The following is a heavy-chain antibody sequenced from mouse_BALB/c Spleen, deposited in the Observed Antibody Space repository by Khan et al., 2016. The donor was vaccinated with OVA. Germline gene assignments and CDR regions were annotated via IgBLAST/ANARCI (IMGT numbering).Heavy chain of an antibody. CDR1: GYTFSSYW. CDR2: IIPSTIST. D-gene: IGHD2-2*01. V-gene: IGHV1-9*01. Sequence: QVQLKESGGDLMKPGASVKISCKATGYTFSSYWIEWVKQSPGHGLEWIGQIIPSTISTTSNEEFKGQATFTADTSSNTACMQLSSLTSEHSAALYCARGGYAGCAYLDEGTLSTVAA. CDR3: ARGGYAGCAY. J-gene: IGHJ3*01.